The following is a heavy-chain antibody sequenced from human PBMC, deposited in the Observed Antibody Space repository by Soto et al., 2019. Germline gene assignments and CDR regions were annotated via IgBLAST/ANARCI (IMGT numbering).Heavy chain of an antibody. V-gene: IGHV3-23*01. CDR2: ISGSGGST. CDR3: AKPPASGDDILTGYTN. Sequence: GGSLRLSCAASGFTFSSYAMSWVRQAPGKGLEWVSAISGSGGSTYYADSVKGRFTISRDNSKNTRYLQMNSLRAEDTAVYYCAKPPASGDDILTGYTNWGQGTLVTVSS. D-gene: IGHD3-9*01. CDR1: GFTFSSYA. J-gene: IGHJ4*02.